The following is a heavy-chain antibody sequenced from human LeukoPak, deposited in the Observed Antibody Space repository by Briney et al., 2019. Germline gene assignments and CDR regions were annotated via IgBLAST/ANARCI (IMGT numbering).Heavy chain of an antibody. CDR3: ASRPYYDILTGYYVDY. CDR1: GGSISSYY. D-gene: IGHD3-9*01. V-gene: IGHV4-59*01. CDR2: IYYSGST. J-gene: IGHJ4*02. Sequence: PSETLSLTCTVSGGSISSYYWSWIRRPPGKGLEWIGYIYYSGSTNYNPSLKSRVTISVDTSKNQFSLKLSSVTAADTAVYYCASRPYYDILTGYYVDYWGQGTLVTVSS.